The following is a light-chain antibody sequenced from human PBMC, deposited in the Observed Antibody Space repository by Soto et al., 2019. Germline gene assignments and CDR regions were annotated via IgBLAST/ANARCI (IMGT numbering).Light chain of an antibody. Sequence: DIQMTQSPSSLSASVGDRVTITCRASQSISSYLNWYQQKPGRAPKLLIYAASSLQSGVPSRFSGSGSGTDFTLTISSLQPEDFATYFCQQSYSIPWTFGQGTKVDLK. J-gene: IGKJ1*01. CDR3: QQSYSIPWT. CDR2: AAS. CDR1: QSISSY. V-gene: IGKV1-39*01.